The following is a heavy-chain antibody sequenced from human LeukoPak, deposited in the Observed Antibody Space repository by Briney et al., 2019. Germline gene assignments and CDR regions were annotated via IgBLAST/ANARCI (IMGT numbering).Heavy chain of an antibody. D-gene: IGHD3-22*01. CDR1: GFTFSSYG. J-gene: IGHJ4*02. Sequence: GGSLRLSCAASGFTFSSYGMHWVRQAPGEGLEWVAFIRYDGSNKYYADSVKGRFTISRDNSKNTLYLQMNSLRAEDTAVYYCAKGGDDSSGYYYFDYWGQGTLVTVSS. V-gene: IGHV3-30*02. CDR3: AKGGDDSSGYYYFDY. CDR2: IRYDGSNK.